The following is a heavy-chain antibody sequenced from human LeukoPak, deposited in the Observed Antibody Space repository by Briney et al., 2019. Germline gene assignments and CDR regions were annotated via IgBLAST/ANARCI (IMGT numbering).Heavy chain of an antibody. CDR2: INPNSGGT. V-gene: IGHV1-2*02. CDR3: ATKGGAAYIDY. Sequence: GASGKVSCKASGYTFTGYYMHWVRQAPGQGLEWMGWINPNSGGTNYAQKFQGRVTMTRDTSISTAYMELSSLRSEDTAVYYCATKGGAAYIDYWGQGTLVTVSS. CDR1: GYTFTGYY. D-gene: IGHD1-26*01. J-gene: IGHJ4*02.